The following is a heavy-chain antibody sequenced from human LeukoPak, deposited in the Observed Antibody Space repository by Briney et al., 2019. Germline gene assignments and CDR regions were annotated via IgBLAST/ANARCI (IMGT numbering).Heavy chain of an antibody. D-gene: IGHD2-2*01. V-gene: IGHV4-4*02. Sequence: PSGTLSLTCAVSGGSISSSNWWSWVRQPPGKGLEWIGEIYHSGSTNYNPSLKSRVTISVDKSKNQFSLKLSSVTAADTAVYYCARDPPAGTGYYYYYMDVWGKGTTVTVSS. J-gene: IGHJ6*03. CDR3: ARDPPAGTGYYYYYMDV. CDR1: GGSISSSNW. CDR2: IYHSGST.